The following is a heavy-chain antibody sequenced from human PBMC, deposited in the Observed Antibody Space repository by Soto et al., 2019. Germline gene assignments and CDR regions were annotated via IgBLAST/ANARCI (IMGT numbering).Heavy chain of an antibody. CDR3: AREDKYDTSGIDY. CDR2: INYSGTT. J-gene: IGHJ4*02. D-gene: IGHD3-22*01. CDR1: GGSINSGDYY. Sequence: QVQLQESGPGLVKPSQTLSLTCTVSGGSINSGDYYWRWIRQPPGKGLEWIGYINYSGTTYYNPSLKSLVTTSVGTSKNLFSLMLTSVTAADTAVYYCAREDKYDTSGIDYWGQGTLVTVSS. V-gene: IGHV4-30-4*01.